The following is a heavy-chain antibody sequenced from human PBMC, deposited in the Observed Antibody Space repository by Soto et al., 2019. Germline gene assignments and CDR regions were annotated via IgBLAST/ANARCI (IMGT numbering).Heavy chain of an antibody. Sequence: KPSETLSLTCAVYGGSFSGYYWSWIRQPPGKGLEWIGEINHSGSTNYNPSLKSRVTISVDTSKNQFSLKLSSVTAADTAVYYCARGRSVYYYYGMDVWGQGTTVTVYS. CDR1: GGSFSGYY. J-gene: IGHJ6*02. CDR3: ARGRSVYYYYGMDV. D-gene: IGHD3-3*01. CDR2: INHSGST. V-gene: IGHV4-34*01.